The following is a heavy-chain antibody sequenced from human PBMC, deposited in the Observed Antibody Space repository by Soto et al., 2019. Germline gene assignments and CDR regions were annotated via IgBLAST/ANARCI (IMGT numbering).Heavy chain of an antibody. CDR2: ISNTGGGT. J-gene: IGHJ5*02. CDR3: AVGRHKTSGSNTWFDP. Sequence: EVQLLESGGGLVQPGGSLRLSCAASGVTFSTYAMNWVRQAPGKGLEWVSTISNTGGGTFYAGSVKGRFTISRDNSKNILYLQMHSLRAYESAIYFCAVGRHKTSGSNTWFDPWGRGTQVTVSS. CDR1: GVTFSTYA. V-gene: IGHV3-23*01. D-gene: IGHD3-22*01.